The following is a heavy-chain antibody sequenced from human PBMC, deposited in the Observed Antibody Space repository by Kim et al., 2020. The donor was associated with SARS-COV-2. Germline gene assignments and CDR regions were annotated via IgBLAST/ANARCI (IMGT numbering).Heavy chain of an antibody. CDR1: GGSISSGGHY. D-gene: IGHD3-22*01. CDR3: ARGTTRLVGNGEYYYDSSGYLFDY. J-gene: IGHJ4*02. Sequence: SETLSLTCTVSGGSISSGGHYWSWIRQHPGKGLEWIGYIYYSGSTYYNPSLKSRVTISVDTSKNQFSLKLSSVTAADTAVYYCARGTTRLVGNGEYYYDSSGYLFDYWGQGTLVTVSS. CDR2: IYYSGST. V-gene: IGHV4-31*03.